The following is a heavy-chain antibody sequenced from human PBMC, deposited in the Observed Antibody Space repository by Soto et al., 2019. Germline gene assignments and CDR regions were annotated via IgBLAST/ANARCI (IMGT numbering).Heavy chain of an antibody. Sequence: ASVKVSFKASGYPFSGYYIHWLRQAPGQGLEWIACTNPNSGGTNYAQKFQGRVTVTRDTPTSTAYMELSRLTSDDTAVYYCARSLTEGYCTITGCYTRPMYGMDVWGQGTTVTVSS. CDR3: ARSLTEGYCTITGCYTRPMYGMDV. CDR1: GYPFSGYY. CDR2: TNPNSGGT. D-gene: IGHD2-2*02. J-gene: IGHJ6*01. V-gene: IGHV1-2*02.